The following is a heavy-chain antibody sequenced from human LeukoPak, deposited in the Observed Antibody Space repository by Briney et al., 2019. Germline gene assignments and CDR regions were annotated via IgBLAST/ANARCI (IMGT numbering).Heavy chain of an antibody. CDR3: ARDLVAYYYGDYAAPGY. J-gene: IGHJ4*02. CDR1: GGTFSSYA. D-gene: IGHD4-17*01. CDR2: IIPIFGTA. Sequence: SVKVSCKASGGTFSSYAISWVRQAPGQGLEWMGGIIPIFGTANYAQKFQGRVTITADESTSTAYMELSSLRSEDTAVYYCARDLVAYYYGDYAAPGYWGQGTLVTVSS. V-gene: IGHV1-69*01.